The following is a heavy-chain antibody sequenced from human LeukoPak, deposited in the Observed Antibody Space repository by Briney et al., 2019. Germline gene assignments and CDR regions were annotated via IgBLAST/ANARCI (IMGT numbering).Heavy chain of an antibody. D-gene: IGHD2-2*01. CDR3: ARQGDIVVVPAALYYFDY. Sequence: SETLSLTCSVSGGSISPYYWSWVRQPPGKGLEWIGYVSYSGSADYNPSLKSRVTISVDTSKNQFSLKLSSVTAADTAVYYCARQGDIVVVPAALYYFDYWGQGTLVTVSS. J-gene: IGHJ4*02. CDR2: VSYSGSA. CDR1: GGSISPYY. V-gene: IGHV4-59*08.